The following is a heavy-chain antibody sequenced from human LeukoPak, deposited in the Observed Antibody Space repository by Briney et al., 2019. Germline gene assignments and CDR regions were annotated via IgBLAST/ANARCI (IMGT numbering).Heavy chain of an antibody. V-gene: IGHV3-74*01. CDR2: INSDGSIT. Sequence: GGSLRLSCAASGITFSSYWVHWVRQAPGKGLVWFSRINSDGSITSYADSVKGRFTISRDNAKNTLYLQMNSLRADDTAVYYCARGGDYGDFGYWGQGTLVTGSS. CDR1: GITFSSYW. J-gene: IGHJ4*02. D-gene: IGHD4-17*01. CDR3: ARGGDYGDFGY.